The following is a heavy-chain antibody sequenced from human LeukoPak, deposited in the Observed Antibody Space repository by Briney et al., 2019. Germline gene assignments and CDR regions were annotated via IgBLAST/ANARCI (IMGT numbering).Heavy chain of an antibody. Sequence: GGSLRLSCAASGFVFSSYAMNWVRQAPGKGLEWVSVIDASGSNIESADSVKGRFTISRDNSKKILYLEMNRLRAEDTAVYYCANPPDSSSWTIYYFDYWGQGTLVTVSS. V-gene: IGHV3-23*05. CDR2: IDASGSNI. CDR1: GFVFSSYA. CDR3: ANPPDSSSWTIYYFDY. D-gene: IGHD6-13*01. J-gene: IGHJ4*02.